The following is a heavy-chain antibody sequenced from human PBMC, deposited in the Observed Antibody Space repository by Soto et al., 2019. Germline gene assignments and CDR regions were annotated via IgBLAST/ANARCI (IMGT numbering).Heavy chain of an antibody. CDR2: VIPIFGTA. Sequence: QVQLVQSGAEVKKPGSSVKVSCKASGGTFSSYAISWVRQAPGQGLEWMGGVIPIFGTANYAQKFQGRVTITAYKSTSTAYMELSSLRSEATAVYYCAREYYDFWSGLTKGYYYYGMDVWGQGTTVTVSS. CDR3: AREYYDFWSGLTKGYYYYGMDV. V-gene: IGHV1-69*06. J-gene: IGHJ6*02. D-gene: IGHD3-3*01. CDR1: GGTFSSYA.